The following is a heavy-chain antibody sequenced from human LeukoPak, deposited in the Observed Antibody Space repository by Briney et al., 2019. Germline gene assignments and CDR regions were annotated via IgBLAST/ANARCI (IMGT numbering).Heavy chain of an antibody. CDR2: IYYSGST. J-gene: IGHJ4*02. CDR3: TRVVLWFGEANDY. Sequence: PSETLSLTCTVSGASISSSSYYWGWIRQPPGKGLEWIGNIYYSGSTYYNPSLKSRVTISIDTSKNQFSLKLSSVTAEDTAVYYCTRVVLWFGEANDYWGQGTLVTVSS. CDR1: GASISSSSYY. V-gene: IGHV4-39*07. D-gene: IGHD3-10*01.